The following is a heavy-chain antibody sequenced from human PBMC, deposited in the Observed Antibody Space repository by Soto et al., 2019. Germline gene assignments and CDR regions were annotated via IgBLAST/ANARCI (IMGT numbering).Heavy chain of an antibody. CDR2: IIPIFGTA. V-gene: IGHV1-69*12. CDR3: ASNRYCSGGSCYSSYYYYGMDV. Sequence: QVQLVQSGAEVKKPGSSVKVSCKASGGTFSSYAISWVRQAPGQGLEWMGGIIPIFGTANYAQKFQGRVTITADESTSTASMELSSLRSEDTAVYYCASNRYCSGGSCYSSYYYYGMDVWGQGTTVTVSS. D-gene: IGHD2-15*01. CDR1: GGTFSSYA. J-gene: IGHJ6*02.